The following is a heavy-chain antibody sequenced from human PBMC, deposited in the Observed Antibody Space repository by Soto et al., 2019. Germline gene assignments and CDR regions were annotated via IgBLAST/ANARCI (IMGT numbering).Heavy chain of an antibody. D-gene: IGHD3-10*01. CDR2: ISNYNGDT. CDR3: ARGDSPGSPTGWFDP. CDR1: GYTFTRYS. Sequence: QVQLVQSGAEVRKPGASVQVSCKASGYTFTRYSINWVRQAPGQGLEWVGWISNYNGDTKYAEKFQGRVTLTTDTFTTTSYMDLRSLTSDDTAMYFCARGDSPGSPTGWFDPWGQGTLVTVLS. V-gene: IGHV1-18*04. J-gene: IGHJ5*02.